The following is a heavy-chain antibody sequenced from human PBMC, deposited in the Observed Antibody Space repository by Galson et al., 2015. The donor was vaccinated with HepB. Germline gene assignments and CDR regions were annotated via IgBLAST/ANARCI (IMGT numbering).Heavy chain of an antibody. CDR2: MYISGST. J-gene: IGHJ5*02. V-gene: IGHV4-4*07. CDR1: GDSIGPYY. D-gene: IGHD6-19*01. Sequence: SETLSLTCTVSGDSIGPYYWSWIRQPAGKGLEWIGRMYISGSTDHNPSLASRVTLSLDTSRNQFSLKMTSVTAADTAVYFCARDRGAESSGWYDLWGQGTLVTVSS. CDR3: ARDRGAESSGWYDL.